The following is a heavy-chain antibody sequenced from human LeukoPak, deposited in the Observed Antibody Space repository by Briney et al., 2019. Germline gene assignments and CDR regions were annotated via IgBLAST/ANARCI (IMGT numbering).Heavy chain of an antibody. D-gene: IGHD6-6*01. J-gene: IGHJ4*02. CDR1: GFTFSSYG. CDR3: ANKGAARPFGY. CDR2: ISYDGSNK. Sequence: GRSLRLSCAASGFTFSSYGMHWVRQAPGKGLEWVAVISYDGSNKYYADSVKGRFTISRDNSKNTLYLQMNSLRAEDTAVYYCANKGAARPFGYWGQGTLVTVSS. V-gene: IGHV3-30*18.